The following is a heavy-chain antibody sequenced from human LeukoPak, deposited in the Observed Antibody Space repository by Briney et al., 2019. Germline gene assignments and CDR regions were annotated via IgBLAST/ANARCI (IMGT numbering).Heavy chain of an antibody. J-gene: IGHJ4*02. CDR2: ISWNSGSI. CDR3: AKDIIYRSSSWTGLDY. V-gene: IGHV3-9*03. Sequence: GRSLRLSCAASGFTFDDYAMHWVRQAPGKGLEWVSGISWNSGSIGYADSVKGRFTISRDNAKNSLYLQMNSLRAEDMALYYCAKDIIYRSSSWTGLDYWGQGTLVTVSS. D-gene: IGHD6-13*01. CDR1: GFTFDDYA.